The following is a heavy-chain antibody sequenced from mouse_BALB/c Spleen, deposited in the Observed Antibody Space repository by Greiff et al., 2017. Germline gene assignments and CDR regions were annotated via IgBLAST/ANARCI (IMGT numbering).Heavy chain of an antibody. V-gene: IGHV1S29*02. J-gene: IGHJ2*01. CDR2: IYPYNGGT. CDR3: ARRGNYGGDY. CDR1: GYTFTDYN. D-gene: IGHD2-1*01. Sequence: VQLQQSGPELVKPGASVKISCKASGYTFTDYNMHWVKQSHGKSLEWIGYIYPYNGGTGYNQKFKGKATLTADTSSSTAYMQLSSLTSEDSAIYYCARRGNYGGDYWGQGTTLTVSS.